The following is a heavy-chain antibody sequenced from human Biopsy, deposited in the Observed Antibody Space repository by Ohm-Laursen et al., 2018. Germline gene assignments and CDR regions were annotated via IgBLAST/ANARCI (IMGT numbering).Heavy chain of an antibody. CDR1: GASISSAAYH. CDR2: ISHSGST. J-gene: IGHJ5*02. D-gene: IGHD6-13*01. V-gene: IGHV4-31*01. Sequence: LQTLSLTCTVSGASISSAAYHWSWIRQLPGKGLEWIGYISHSGSTSYNPSLRSLVTISTDTSTNQFSLKVRSVTAADTAMYYCAGAASGTSLYDPWGQGILVTVSS. CDR3: AGAASGTSLYDP.